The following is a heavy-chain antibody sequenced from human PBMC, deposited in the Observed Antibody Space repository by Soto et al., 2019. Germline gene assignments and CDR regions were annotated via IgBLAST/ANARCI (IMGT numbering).Heavy chain of an antibody. CDR3: ARVGGTRGWY. CDR1: SDSITNYY. D-gene: IGHD2-15*01. V-gene: IGHV4-59*01. Sequence: QVQLQESGPGLVKPSETLSLTCTVSSDSITNYYWSWIRQSPGKGLEWIGYIHDSGRSNYNPSLKRRVKIPVDTSKKQFSLKRNSMTTAETAVYYCARVGGTRGWYWGQGTLVTVSS. J-gene: IGHJ4*02. CDR2: IHDSGRS.